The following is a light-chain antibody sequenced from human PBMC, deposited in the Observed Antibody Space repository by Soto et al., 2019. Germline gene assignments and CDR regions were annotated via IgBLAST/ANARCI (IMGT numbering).Light chain of an antibody. V-gene: IGKV2-28*01. CDR3: MQALQTSWT. CDR1: QSLLHSNGYNY. Sequence: DIVMTQSPLSLPVTPGEPASISCRSSQSLLHSNGYNYLDWYLQKPGQSPQLLIYLGSNRASGVPDRFSGSGSGTDVTLKISRVEAEDVGVYYCMQALQTSWTFGQGTKVAIK. J-gene: IGKJ1*01. CDR2: LGS.